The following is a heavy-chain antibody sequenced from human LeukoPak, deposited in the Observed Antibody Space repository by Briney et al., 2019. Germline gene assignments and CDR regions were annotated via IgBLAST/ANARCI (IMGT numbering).Heavy chain of an antibody. D-gene: IGHD3-22*01. Sequence: SETLSLTCTVSGGSINNYYWSWIRQPPGKGLEWIGYIYYSGSTNYNPSLKSRVTISVDTSKNQFSLKLTSVTAADTAVYYCARAEYDSSGYYFDYWGQGTLVTVSS. CDR2: IYYSGST. J-gene: IGHJ4*02. CDR1: GGSINNYY. CDR3: ARAEYDSSGYYFDY. V-gene: IGHV4-59*01.